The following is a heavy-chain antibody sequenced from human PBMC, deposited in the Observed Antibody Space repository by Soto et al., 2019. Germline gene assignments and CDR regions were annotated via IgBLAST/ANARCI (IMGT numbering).Heavy chain of an antibody. CDR1: GFTFSSYW. CDR2: INSDGSST. J-gene: IGHJ5*02. CDR3: ARDRFLEWLYNWFDP. V-gene: IGHV3-74*01. D-gene: IGHD3-3*01. Sequence: PGGSLRLSCAASGFTFSSYWMHWVRQAPGKGLVWVSRINSDGSSTSYADSVKGRFTISRDNAKNTLYLQMNSLRAEDTAVYYCARDRFLEWLYNWFDPWSQGTLVTVSS.